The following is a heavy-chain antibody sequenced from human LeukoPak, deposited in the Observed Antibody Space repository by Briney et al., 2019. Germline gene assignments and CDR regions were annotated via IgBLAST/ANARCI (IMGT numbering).Heavy chain of an antibody. Sequence: GGSLRLSCAISGFTFSDYWMNWVRQAPGKGLEWVASIRQDGSETSYVDSVKGRFIISRDNTKNSLYLQMTSLRAEDTAVYYCARGPPVYCSGGSCSYEGILDYWGQGTLVTVSS. V-gene: IGHV3-7*01. CDR1: GFTFSDYW. CDR3: ARGPPVYCSGGSCSYEGILDY. J-gene: IGHJ4*02. D-gene: IGHD2-15*01. CDR2: IRQDGSET.